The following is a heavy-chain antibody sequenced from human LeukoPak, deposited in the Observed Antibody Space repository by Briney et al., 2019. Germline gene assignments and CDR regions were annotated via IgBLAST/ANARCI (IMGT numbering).Heavy chain of an antibody. D-gene: IGHD6-19*01. J-gene: IGHJ6*03. CDR3: ARDLTKAVAGRYGYYYYYMDV. Sequence: GGSLRLSCAASGFTFSSYGMSWVRQAPGKGLEWVSAISGSGGSTYYADSVKGRFTISRDNAKNSLYLQMNSLRAEDTAVYYCARDLTKAVAGRYGYYYYYMDVWGKGTTVTVSS. CDR1: GFTFSSYG. V-gene: IGHV3-23*01. CDR2: ISGSGGST.